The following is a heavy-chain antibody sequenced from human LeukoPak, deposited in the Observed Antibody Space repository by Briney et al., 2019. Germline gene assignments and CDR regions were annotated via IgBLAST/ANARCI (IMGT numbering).Heavy chain of an antibody. CDR3: ARLYVLEWLLYGNFDF. Sequence: SETLSLTCTVSGGSTSSNSYFWGWIRQPPGKRLEWIGSIYYNGTTYYNPSLKSRVSISVDTSKNQLSLKLSSVTAADTSVYYCARLYVLEWLLYGNFDFWGQGTLVTVSS. V-gene: IGHV4-39*01. CDR1: GGSTSSNSYF. J-gene: IGHJ4*02. CDR2: IYYNGTT. D-gene: IGHD3-3*01.